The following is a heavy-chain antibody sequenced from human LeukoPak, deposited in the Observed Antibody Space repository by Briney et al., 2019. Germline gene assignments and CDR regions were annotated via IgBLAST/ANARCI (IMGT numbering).Heavy chain of an antibody. CDR3: AKDRGGLGYCSGGSCYYFDY. CDR2: ISGSGDII. Sequence: GGSLRLSCAASGFTFSSYAMTWVRQAPGKGLEWGSTISGSGDIIYYADSVKGRFTISRDNPKNTLYLQMNSLRAEDTAVYYCAKDRGGLGYCSGGSCYYFDYWGQGTLVTVSS. D-gene: IGHD2-15*01. CDR1: GFTFSSYA. J-gene: IGHJ4*02. V-gene: IGHV3-23*01.